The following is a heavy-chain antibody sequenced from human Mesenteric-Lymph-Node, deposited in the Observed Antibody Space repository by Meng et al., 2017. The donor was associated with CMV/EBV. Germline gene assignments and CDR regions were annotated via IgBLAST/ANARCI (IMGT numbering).Heavy chain of an antibody. CDR3: AKDGGLPGNIVFAFDV. CDR1: GFPFSRHG. CDR2: IRFDGRI. J-gene: IGHJ3*01. D-gene: IGHD2-21*02. Sequence: GESLKISCAASGFPFSRHGMHWVRQAPGKGLEWLGFIRFDGRIFHADSMKGRFTIYRDNSSNTLYLQMDSLRPEETAVYYCAKDGGLPGNIVFAFDVWGRGTLVTVSS. V-gene: IGHV3-30*02.